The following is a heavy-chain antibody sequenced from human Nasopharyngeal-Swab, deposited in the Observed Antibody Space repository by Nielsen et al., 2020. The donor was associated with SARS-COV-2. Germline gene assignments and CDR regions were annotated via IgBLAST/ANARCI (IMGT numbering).Heavy chain of an antibody. CDR2: IGDKEHNYAT. V-gene: IGHV3-73*01. CDR3: TTDFYFDY. Sequence: GESLKISCAASGFIFSASAIHWVRQASGKGLEWVGRIGDKEHNYATTYGASVQGRFTISRDDSKNTAFLQMDRLKTEDTALYYCTTDFYFDYWGQGTLVTVSS. J-gene: IGHJ4*02. CDR1: GFIFSASA.